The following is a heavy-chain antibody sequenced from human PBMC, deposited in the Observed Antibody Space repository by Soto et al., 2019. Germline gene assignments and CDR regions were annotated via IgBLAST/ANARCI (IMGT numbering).Heavy chain of an antibody. CDR2: ISYDGSNK. CDR1: GFTFSSYG. D-gene: IGHD2-2*02. J-gene: IGHJ5*02. CDR3: AKDRXCSSTSCYTGSVPPIDP. Sequence: GGSLRLSCAASGFTFSSYGMHWVRQAPGKGLEWVAVISYDGSNKYYADSVKGRFTISRDNSKNTLYLQMNSLRAEDTAVYYCAKDRXCSSTSCYTGSVPPIDPWGQGTLVTVSS. V-gene: IGHV3-30*18.